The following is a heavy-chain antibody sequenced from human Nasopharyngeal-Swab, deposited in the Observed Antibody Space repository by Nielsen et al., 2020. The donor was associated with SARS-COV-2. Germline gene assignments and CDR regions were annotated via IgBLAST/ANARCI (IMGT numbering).Heavy chain of an antibody. Sequence: WIRQPPGKGLEWIGRMHTSTTTSYNPSLKSRVTISVDKSKNLFSLKLSSVTAADTAVYYCARMIFGVANAGIDVWGQGATVTVSS. V-gene: IGHV4-61*02. CDR3: ARMIFGVANAGIDV. CDR2: MHTSTTT. D-gene: IGHD3-3*01. J-gene: IGHJ6*02.